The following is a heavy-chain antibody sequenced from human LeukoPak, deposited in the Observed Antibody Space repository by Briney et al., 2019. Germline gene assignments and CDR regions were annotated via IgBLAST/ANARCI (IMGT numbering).Heavy chain of an antibody. D-gene: IGHD2-15*01. J-gene: IGHJ3*02. CDR1: GFTFSSYD. V-gene: IGHV3-13*01. Sequence: PGGSLRLSCAASGFTFSSYDMYWVRQVTGKGPEWVSAIGTAGDTYYPDSVKGRFTISRENAKNSLYLQMNSLRAGDTAVYYCARAAIGYCSAGSCFTGAFDIWGQGTMVTVSS. CDR2: IGTAGDT. CDR3: ARAAIGYCSAGSCFTGAFDI.